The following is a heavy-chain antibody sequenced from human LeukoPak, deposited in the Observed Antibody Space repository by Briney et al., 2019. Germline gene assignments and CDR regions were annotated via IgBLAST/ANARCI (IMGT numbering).Heavy chain of an antibody. J-gene: IGHJ4*02. D-gene: IGHD4-17*01. CDR2: ISSSGSTI. CDR3: ARDSLRLTTRAIDY. CDR1: GFTFSDYY. V-gene: IGHV3-11*01. Sequence: GGSLRLSCAASGFTFSDYYMSWIRQAPGKGLEWVSYISSSGSTIYYADSVKGRFTISRDNAKNSLYLQMNSLRAEDTAVYYCARDSLRLTTRAIDYWGQGTLVTVSS.